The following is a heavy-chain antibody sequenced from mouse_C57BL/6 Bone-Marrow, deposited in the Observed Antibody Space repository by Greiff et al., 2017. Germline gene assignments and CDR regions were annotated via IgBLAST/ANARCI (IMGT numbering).Heavy chain of an antibody. J-gene: IGHJ2*01. Sequence: EVKVVESGTVLARPGASVKMSCKTSGYTFTSYWMHWVKQRPGQGLEWIGAIYPGNSDTSYNQKFKGKAKLTAVTSASTAYMELSSLTNEDSAVYYCTRGEYYYGSSYFDYWGQGTTLTVSS. V-gene: IGHV1-5*01. CDR1: GYTFTSYW. D-gene: IGHD1-1*01. CDR3: TRGEYYYGSSYFDY. CDR2: IYPGNSDT.